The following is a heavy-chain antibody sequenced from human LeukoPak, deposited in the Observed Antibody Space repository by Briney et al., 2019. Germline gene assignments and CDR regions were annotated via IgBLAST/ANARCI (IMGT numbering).Heavy chain of an antibody. CDR3: ARRNYDFWSGFPNWFDP. D-gene: IGHD3-3*01. J-gene: IGHJ5*02. CDR1: GGSISSYY. Sequence: PSETLSLTCTVSGGSISSYYWSWIRQPPGKGLEWIGYIYYSGSTSYNPSLKSRVTISVDTSKNQFSLKLSSVTAADTAVYYCARRNYDFWSGFPNWFDPWGQGTLVTVSS. CDR2: IYYSGST. V-gene: IGHV4-59*08.